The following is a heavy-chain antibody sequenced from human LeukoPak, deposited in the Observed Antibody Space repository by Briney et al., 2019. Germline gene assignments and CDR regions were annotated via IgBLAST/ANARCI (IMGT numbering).Heavy chain of an antibody. CDR3: AREVGCSSTSCYYPRFDP. J-gene: IGHJ5*02. V-gene: IGHV4-30-2*01. CDR1: GGSISSGGYY. CDR2: IYHSGST. Sequence: KTSETLSLTCTVSGGSISSGGYYWSWIRQPPGKGLEWIGYIYHSGSTYYNPSLKSRVTISVDRSKNQFSLKLSSVTAADTAVYYCAREVGCSSTSCYYPRFDPWGQGTLVTVSS. D-gene: IGHD2-2*01.